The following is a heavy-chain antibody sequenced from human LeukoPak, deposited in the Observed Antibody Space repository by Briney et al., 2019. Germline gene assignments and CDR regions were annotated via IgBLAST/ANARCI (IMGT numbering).Heavy chain of an antibody. CDR2: IWYDGSNK. V-gene: IGHV3-33*08. J-gene: IGHJ4*02. CDR3: ARDWDSRQVAAGTSGDFDY. D-gene: IGHD6-13*01. Sequence: GGSLRLSCAASGFTFSDYWMNWARQAPGKGLEWVAVIWYDGSNKYYADSVKGRFTISRDNSKNTLYLQMNSLRAEDTAVYYCARDWDSRQVAAGTSGDFDYWGQGTLVTVSS. CDR1: GFTFSDYW.